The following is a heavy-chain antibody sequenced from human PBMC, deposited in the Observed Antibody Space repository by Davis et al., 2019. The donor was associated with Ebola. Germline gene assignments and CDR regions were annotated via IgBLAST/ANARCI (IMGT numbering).Heavy chain of an antibody. CDR2: IKHNGRT. CDR1: GGSFSTYY. J-gene: IGHJ6*03. V-gene: IGHV4-34*01. D-gene: IGHD5-12*01. Sequence: PSETLSLTCAVYGGSFSTYYWTWIRQTPGKGLEWIGEIKHNGRTNYNPSLKSQVTISIDTSKNQFSLKLSSVTAADTAVYYCAKLRGIEATFAQYYYMDVWGKGTTVTVSS. CDR3: AKLRGIEATFAQYYYMDV.